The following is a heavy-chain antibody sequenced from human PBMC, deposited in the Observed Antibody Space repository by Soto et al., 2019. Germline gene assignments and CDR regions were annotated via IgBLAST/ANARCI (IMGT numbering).Heavy chain of an antibody. CDR1: GASIGTNNW. CDR3: VVPRRGDFDY. J-gene: IGHJ4*02. D-gene: IGHD3-10*01. CDR2: VYHSGTT. V-gene: IGHV4-4*02. Sequence: KSSETLSLTCAVSGASIGTNNWWSWVRQPPGKGLEWIGEVYHSGTTNCNPSLKSRVTISIDKSKNQFSLTLTSMTAADTALYYCVVPRRGDFDYWSQGTLVTVSS.